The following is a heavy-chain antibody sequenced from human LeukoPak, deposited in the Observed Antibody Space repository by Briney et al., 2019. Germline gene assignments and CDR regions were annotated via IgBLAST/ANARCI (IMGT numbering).Heavy chain of an antibody. CDR1: GFIFNNYA. CDR2: VRSKTDGGTT. V-gene: IGHV3-15*01. J-gene: IGHJ1*01. Sequence: PGGSLRLSCAASGFIFNNYAMSWVRQAPGKGLEWVGRVRSKTDGGTTDYATPVKGRFTISRDDSRNTLYLQMDSLKTEDTAVYYCSTGAHHWGQGTLVTVSS. CDR3: STGAHH.